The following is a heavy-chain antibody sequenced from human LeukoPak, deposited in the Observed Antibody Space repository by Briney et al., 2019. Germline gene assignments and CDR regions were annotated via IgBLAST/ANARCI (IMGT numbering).Heavy chain of an antibody. CDR2: IRYDGSNK. D-gene: IGHD2-15*01. J-gene: IGHJ4*02. CDR3: AKEGEDIVVVVAATTANYFDY. V-gene: IGHV3-30*02. Sequence: GGSLRLSCAASGSMFDDYGMSWVRQAPGKGLEWVAFIRYDGSNKYYADSVKGRFTISRDNSKNTLYLQMNSLRAEDTAVYYCAKEGEDIVVVVAATTANYFDYWGKGTLVTVSS. CDR1: GSMFDDYG.